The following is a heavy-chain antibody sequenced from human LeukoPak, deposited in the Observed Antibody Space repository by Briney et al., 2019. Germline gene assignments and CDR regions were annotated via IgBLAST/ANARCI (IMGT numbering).Heavy chain of an antibody. CDR3: ARDRRPLTGYNAQDY. J-gene: IGHJ4*02. CDR2: IDWNSCST. Sequence: GWSLRLSCAASGFTFDDYAMQWVRLSPGKGLEWVSRIDWNSCSTVYADSVRGRFTISRDNAKNSLYLQMNSLRPEDTALYYCARDRRPLTGYNAQDYWGQGTLVTVSS. V-gene: IGHV3-9*01. D-gene: IGHD3-9*01. CDR1: GFTFDDYA.